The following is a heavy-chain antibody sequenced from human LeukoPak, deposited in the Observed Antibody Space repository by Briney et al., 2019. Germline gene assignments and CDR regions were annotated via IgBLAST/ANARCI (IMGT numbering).Heavy chain of an antibody. CDR3: AKDRLGVGGGTYYFDY. V-gene: IGHV3-23*01. J-gene: IGHJ4*02. Sequence: GGSLRLSCAASGFIFSSHGMNWVRQAPGKGLEWVSGISPSGDITYYADSVKGRFTISRDNSKNTLYLQMNSLRAEDTAVYYCAKDRLGVGGGTYYFDYWGQGTLVTVSS. CDR2: ISPSGDIT. CDR1: GFIFSSHG. D-gene: IGHD4-23*01.